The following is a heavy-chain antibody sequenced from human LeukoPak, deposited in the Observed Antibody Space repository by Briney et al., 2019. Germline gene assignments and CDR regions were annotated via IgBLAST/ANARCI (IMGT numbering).Heavy chain of an antibody. V-gene: IGHV1-69*04. Sequence: SVKVSCKASGGTFSSYAISWVRQAPGQGLEGMGRIIPILGIANYAQKFQGRVTITADKSTSTAYMELSSLRSEDTAVYYCARPISLTGHAFDIWGQGTMVTVSS. CDR3: ARPISLTGHAFDI. CDR2: IIPILGIA. J-gene: IGHJ3*02. D-gene: IGHD3-9*01. CDR1: GGTFSSYA.